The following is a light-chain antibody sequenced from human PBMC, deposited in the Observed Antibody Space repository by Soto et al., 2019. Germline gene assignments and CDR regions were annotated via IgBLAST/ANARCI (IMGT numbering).Light chain of an antibody. CDR3: QQYENLPT. Sequence: DIQMTQSPSSLSASVGDRVTIXXQASQNINNYLNWYQQKPGRAPKLLIYDASNLEAGVPSRFRGSGSGTDFTFTISRLQPEDIATYYCQQYENLPTFGQGTRLEI. CDR2: DAS. CDR1: QNINNY. J-gene: IGKJ5*01. V-gene: IGKV1-33*01.